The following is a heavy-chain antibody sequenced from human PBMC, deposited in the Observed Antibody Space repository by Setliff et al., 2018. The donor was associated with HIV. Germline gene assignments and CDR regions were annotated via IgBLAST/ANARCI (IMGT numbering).Heavy chain of an antibody. V-gene: IGHV1-69*10. CDR2: IIPILGIA. Sequence: GASVKVSCKASGGTFSSYAISWVRQAPGQGLEWMGGIIPILGIANYAQKFQGRVTITADESMSTAYMELSSLRSEDTAVYYCATVGPTDAFDIWGQGTMVTVSS. J-gene: IGHJ3*02. CDR1: GGTFSSYA. CDR3: ATVGPTDAFDI.